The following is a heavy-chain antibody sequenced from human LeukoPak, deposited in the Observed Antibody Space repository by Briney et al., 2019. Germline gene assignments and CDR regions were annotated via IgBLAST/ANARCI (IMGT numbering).Heavy chain of an antibody. V-gene: IGHV1-18*01. CDR1: GYTFTNYG. D-gene: IGHD3-3*01. J-gene: IGHJ4*02. Sequence: ASVKASCKASGYTFTNYGISWVRQAPGQGLEWMGWISAYNGNTNYAQKLQGRVTMTTDTSTSTAYMELRSLRSDDTAVYYCARVFTIFGVVSTPDYWGQGTLVTVSS. CDR2: ISAYNGNT. CDR3: ARVFTIFGVVSTPDY.